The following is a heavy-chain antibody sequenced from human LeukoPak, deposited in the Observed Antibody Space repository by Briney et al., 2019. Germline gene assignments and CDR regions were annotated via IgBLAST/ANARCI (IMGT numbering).Heavy chain of an antibody. CDR3: AMVGVLEGY. D-gene: IGHD2-15*01. V-gene: IGHV3-48*01. CDR2: IRGSSRTI. Sequence: GGSLRLSCAASGFTFSSYSMNWVRQAPGKGLEWVSYIRGSSRTIYYADSVKGRFTISRDNAKNSLFLQMNSLRAEDTAVYYCAMVGVLEGYWGQGTLVTVSS. CDR1: GFTFSSYS. J-gene: IGHJ4*02.